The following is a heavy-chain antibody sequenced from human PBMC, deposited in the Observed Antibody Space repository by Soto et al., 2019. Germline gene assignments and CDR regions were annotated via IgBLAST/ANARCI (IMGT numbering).Heavy chain of an antibody. CDR3: AAARLLAPFDY. CDR1: GFTFSSFV. D-gene: IGHD6-6*01. CDR2: IWFDGSNK. Sequence: GGSLRLSCAVAGFTFSSFVMHWVRQAPGKGLEWVAVIWFDGSNKYYADSVKGRFNASRDNSKNTLYLQLNSLRAEDTAVYYCAAARLLAPFDYWGQGTLVTVSS. J-gene: IGHJ4*02. V-gene: IGHV3-33*08.